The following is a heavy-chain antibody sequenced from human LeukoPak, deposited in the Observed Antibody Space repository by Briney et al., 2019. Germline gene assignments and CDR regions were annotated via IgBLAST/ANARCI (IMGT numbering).Heavy chain of an antibody. CDR2: IYYRGSA. V-gene: IGHV4-39*01. CDR3: YARVWYGTFDY. D-gene: IGHD6-13*01. CDR1: GRSISSSSYY. Sequence: SETLSLTCTVSGRSISSSSYYWGWIRQPPGKGLELIWSIYYRGSAYSIPSLLSRFTVSVDTSKYQFSLKLSSVTAADTAVYYCYARVWYGTFDYWGQGPVVTVSS. J-gene: IGHJ4*02.